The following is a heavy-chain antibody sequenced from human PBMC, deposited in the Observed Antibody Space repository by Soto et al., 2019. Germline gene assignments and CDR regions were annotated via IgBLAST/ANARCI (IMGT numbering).Heavy chain of an antibody. V-gene: IGHV4-39*07. Sequence: SETLSLTCTVSGGSISSSSYYWGWIRQPPGKGLEWIGSIFYSGSTNYNPSLKSRVTISVDTSKNQFSLKLSSVTAADTAVYYCARGRRLSGWYFGTYWGQGTLVTVSS. CDR2: IFYSGST. D-gene: IGHD6-19*01. J-gene: IGHJ4*02. CDR1: GGSISSSSYY. CDR3: ARGRRLSGWYFGTY.